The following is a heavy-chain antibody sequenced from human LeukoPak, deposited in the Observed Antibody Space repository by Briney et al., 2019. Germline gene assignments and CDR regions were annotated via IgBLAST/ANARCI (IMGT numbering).Heavy chain of an antibody. V-gene: IGHV4-34*01. CDR3: ARRGSGTLLDY. J-gene: IGHJ4*02. CDR1: GGSFSDYY. Sequence: SETLSLTCAVYGGSFSDYYWSWIRQPPGKGLEWIGEIKHSGSTNYNPSLKSRVTISVDTSKNQFSLKLNSVTAADTAVYYCARRGSGTLLDYWGQGTLVTVSS. D-gene: IGHD3-16*01. CDR2: IKHSGST.